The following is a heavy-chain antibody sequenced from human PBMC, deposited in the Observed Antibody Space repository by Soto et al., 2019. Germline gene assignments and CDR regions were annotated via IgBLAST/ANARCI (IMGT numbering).Heavy chain of an antibody. CDR1: GYTFTSYA. CDR2: INAGNGNT. CDR3: ARPSTGYSSGWYGADYYYGMDV. V-gene: IGHV1-3*01. J-gene: IGHJ6*02. D-gene: IGHD6-19*01. Sequence: VASVKVSCKASGYTFTSYAMHWVRQAPGQRLEWMGWINAGNGNTKYSQKFQGRVTITRDTSASTAYMELSSLRSEDTAVYYCARPSTGYSSGWYGADYYYGMDVWGQGTTVTVSS.